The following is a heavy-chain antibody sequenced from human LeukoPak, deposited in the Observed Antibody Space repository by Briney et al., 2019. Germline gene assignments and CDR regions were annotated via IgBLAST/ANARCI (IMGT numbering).Heavy chain of an antibody. D-gene: IGHD6-25*01. CDR2: IHYSGST. CDR3: ARGGGLNYYYYYMDV. J-gene: IGHJ6*03. V-gene: IGHV4-59*01. Sequence: SETLSLTCSVSGDSISSYYWSWIRQPPGKGLEWIGYIHYSGSTNYNPSLKSRVTISVDTSKNQFSLKLSSVTAADTAVYYCARGGGLNYYYYYMDVWGKGTTVTVSS. CDR1: GDSISSYY.